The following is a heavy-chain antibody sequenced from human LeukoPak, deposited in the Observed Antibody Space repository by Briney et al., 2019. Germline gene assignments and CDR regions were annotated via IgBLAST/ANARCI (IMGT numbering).Heavy chain of an antibody. J-gene: IGHJ3*02. V-gene: IGHV4-31*03. CDR3: ARRVTYYYDTAGAFDI. D-gene: IGHD3-22*01. CDR1: GGSISSGGYY. Sequence: SETLSLTCTVSGGSISSGGYYWSWIRQHPGKGLEWIGYIYYSGSTYYNPSLKSRVTISVDTSKNQFSLKLSSVTAADTAVYYCARRVTYYYDTAGAFDIWGQGTMVTVSS. CDR2: IYYSGST.